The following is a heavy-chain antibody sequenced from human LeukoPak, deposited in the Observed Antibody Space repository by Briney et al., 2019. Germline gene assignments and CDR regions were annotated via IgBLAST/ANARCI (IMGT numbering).Heavy chain of an antibody. J-gene: IGHJ4*02. CDR1: VYLFTRYY. V-gene: IGHV1-2*02. Sequence: GASVTVSCKPSVYLFTRYYMHWVRLAPGQGLEWIGWFNPNSGGAKFPQKFDGRVTLTGDTSITTAYMELHRLTSDDTALYYCVRDFDDYGDSWGQGTLVTVSS. CDR2: FNPNSGGA. CDR3: VRDFDDYGDS.